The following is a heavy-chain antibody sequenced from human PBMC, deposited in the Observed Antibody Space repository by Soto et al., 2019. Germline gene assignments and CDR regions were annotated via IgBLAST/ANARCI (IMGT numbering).Heavy chain of an antibody. D-gene: IGHD4-17*01. V-gene: IGHV4-59*08. CDR1: GGSISSYY. J-gene: IGHJ5*02. CDR3: ARHVYGDYPWFDP. CDR2: IYYSGST. Sequence: QVQLQESGPGLVKPSETLSLTCTVSGGSISSYYWSWIRQPPGKGVEWIGYIYYSGSTNYNPSLTRRVTISVDTSKNQFSLQLSSVTAADTAVYYCARHVYGDYPWFDPWGQGTLVTVSS.